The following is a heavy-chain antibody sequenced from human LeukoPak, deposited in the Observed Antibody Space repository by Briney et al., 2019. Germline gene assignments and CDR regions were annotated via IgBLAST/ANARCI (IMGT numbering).Heavy chain of an antibody. Sequence: PSETLSLTCTVSGGSISSYYWSWIRQPPGKGLEWLGYIYYSGSTNYNPSLKSRVTISVDTSKNQFSLKLSSVTAADSAVYYCARYYYDSSGYYDYGMDVWDQGTTVTVSS. V-gene: IGHV4-59*01. D-gene: IGHD3-22*01. CDR3: ARYYYDSSGYYDYGMDV. CDR1: GGSISSYY. CDR2: IYYSGST. J-gene: IGHJ6*02.